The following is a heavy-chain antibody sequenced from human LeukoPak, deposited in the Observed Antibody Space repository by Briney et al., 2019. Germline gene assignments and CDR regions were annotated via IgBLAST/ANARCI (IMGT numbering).Heavy chain of an antibody. Sequence: EASVKISCKASGYTFTDYYMHWVQQAPGKGLEWMGRVDPEDGETIYAEKFQGRVTITADTSTDTAYMELSSLRSEDTAVYYCATDSSPDEYYYYYYMDVWGKGTTVTVSS. CDR3: ATDSSPDEYYYYYYMDV. V-gene: IGHV1-69-2*01. CDR2: VDPEDGET. D-gene: IGHD6-13*01. CDR1: GYTFTDYY. J-gene: IGHJ6*03.